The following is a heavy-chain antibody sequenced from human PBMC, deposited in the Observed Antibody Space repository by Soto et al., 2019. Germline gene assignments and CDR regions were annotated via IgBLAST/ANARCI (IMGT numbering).Heavy chain of an antibody. CDR2: IIPIFGTA. CDR1: GGTFSRHA. Sequence: QVQLVQSGAGVRKPGSSVKVSCKASGGTFSRHAISWVRQAPGQGLEWMGGIIPIFGTANHSQKFQGRVTVIADESTSTVYMELISLRSEDTAMYYCAGGWGYGSKDYNYAYWGQGTLVIVSS. CDR3: AGGWGYGSKDYNYAY. D-gene: IGHD2-2*01. V-gene: IGHV1-69*01. J-gene: IGHJ4*02.